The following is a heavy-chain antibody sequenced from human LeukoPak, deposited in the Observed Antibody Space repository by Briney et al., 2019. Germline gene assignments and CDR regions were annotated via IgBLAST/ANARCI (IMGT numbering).Heavy chain of an antibody. D-gene: IGHD5-18*01. CDR1: GDSISISGYY. CDR3: ARYSYGYIREHD. V-gene: IGHV4-39*07. CDR2: IYYSGST. Sequence: PSETLSLTCTVSGDSISISGYYCGWVRQPPGRGLEWLGRIYYSGSTYYTPSLKSRVTISVDTSKNQFSLKLSCVTAADTAVYYCARYSYGYIREHDWGQGTLVTVSS. J-gene: IGHJ4*02.